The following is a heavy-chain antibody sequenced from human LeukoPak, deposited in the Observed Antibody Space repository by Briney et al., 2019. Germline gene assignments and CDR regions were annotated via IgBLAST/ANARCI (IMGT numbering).Heavy chain of an antibody. V-gene: IGHV4-31*03. CDR1: GGSISSGGYY. CDR3: ARDEKTGSVDY. J-gene: IGHJ4*02. CDR2: IYYSGST. Sequence: PSETLSLTCTVSGGSISSGGYYWSWIRQHPGKGLEWIGYIYYSGSTYYNPSLKSRVTISVDTSKNQFSLKLSSVTAADTAVYYCARDEKTGSVDYWGQGTLVTVSS. D-gene: IGHD1-26*01.